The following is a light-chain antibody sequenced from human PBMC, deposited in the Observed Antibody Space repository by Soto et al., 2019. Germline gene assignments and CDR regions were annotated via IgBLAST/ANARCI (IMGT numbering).Light chain of an antibody. V-gene: IGKV3-15*01. Sequence: EIVMTQSQATLSVSPGERATLFCRASQSVSSNLAWYQQKPGQAPRLLLYGASTRATGIPARFSGSGSGTEFTLTISSLQSEDFAVYYCQQYNDWPRWTFGQGTKVEIK. J-gene: IGKJ1*01. CDR1: QSVSSN. CDR2: GAS. CDR3: QQYNDWPRWT.